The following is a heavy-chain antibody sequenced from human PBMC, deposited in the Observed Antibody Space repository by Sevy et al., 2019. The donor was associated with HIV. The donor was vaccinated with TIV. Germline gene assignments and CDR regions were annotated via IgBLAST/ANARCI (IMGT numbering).Heavy chain of an antibody. CDR2: FDPEDGET. Sequence: ASVKVSCKVSGYTLTKLSMHWVRQPPGKGLEWMGGFDPEDGETIYAQKFQDRINMTEDTSKDIAYMELNSLRSEDTAVYYCASGREYYYGNSGYFDYWGQGTLVTVSS. D-gene: IGHD3-22*01. J-gene: IGHJ4*02. CDR1: GYTLTKLS. CDR3: ASGREYYYGNSGYFDY. V-gene: IGHV1-24*01.